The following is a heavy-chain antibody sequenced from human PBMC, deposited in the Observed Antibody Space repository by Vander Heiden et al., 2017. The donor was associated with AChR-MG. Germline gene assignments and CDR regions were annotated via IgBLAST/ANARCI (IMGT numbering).Heavy chain of an antibody. Sequence: QVPLVASGGGVVQTGRSLRLSCAASAFIFRDYGMHWVRQAPGKGLEWVAMTWYDGNNKYYAESVKGRFTISKDNSQDTLYLQMDSLRADDTAVYYCAREAFSTSFDYWGQGTLVTVS. CDR2: TWYDGNNK. V-gene: IGHV3-33*01. CDR1: AFIFRDYG. J-gene: IGHJ4*02. D-gene: IGHD2-2*01. CDR3: AREAFSTSFDY.